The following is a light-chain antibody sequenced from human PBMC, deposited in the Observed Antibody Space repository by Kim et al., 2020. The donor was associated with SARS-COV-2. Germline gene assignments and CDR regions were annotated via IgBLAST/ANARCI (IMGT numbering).Light chain of an antibody. Sequence: ASIGDRVPITCRASQVIGNSLVWYQQKSGQAPNLLVYTTSRLHSGVPSRFSGSGSGTDYTLTISSLQPEDFATYYCQQYSSVPLTFGGGTKVDIK. V-gene: IGKV1-NL1*01. CDR1: QVIGNS. J-gene: IGKJ4*01. CDR2: TTS. CDR3: QQYSSVPLT.